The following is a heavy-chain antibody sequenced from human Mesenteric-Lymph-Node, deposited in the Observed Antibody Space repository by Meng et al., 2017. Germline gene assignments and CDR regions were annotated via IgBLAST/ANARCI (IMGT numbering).Heavy chain of an antibody. Sequence: GGSLRLSCAASGFTFSSYWMHWVRQAPGKGLVWVSRINSDGSSTSYADSVKGRFTISRDNAKNTLYLQMNSLRAEDTAVYYCARGVRSGSYSDAFDIWGQGTMVTVSS. CDR3: ARGVRSGSYSDAFDI. D-gene: IGHD1-26*01. J-gene: IGHJ3*02. CDR1: GFTFSSYW. V-gene: IGHV3-74*01. CDR2: INSDGSST.